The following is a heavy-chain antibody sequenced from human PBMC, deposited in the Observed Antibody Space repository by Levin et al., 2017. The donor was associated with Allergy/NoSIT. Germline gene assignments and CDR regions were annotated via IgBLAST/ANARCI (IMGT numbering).Heavy chain of an antibody. V-gene: IGHV4-34*01. CDR2: INHSGST. CDR1: GGSFSGYY. J-gene: IGHJ4*02. Sequence: KASETLSLTCAVYGGSFSGYYWSWIRQPPGKGLEWIGEINHSGSTNYNPSLKSRVTISVDTSKNQFSLKLSSVTAADTAVYYCAMADTAMAVDYWGQGTLVTVSS. CDR3: AMADTAMAVDY. D-gene: IGHD5-18*01.